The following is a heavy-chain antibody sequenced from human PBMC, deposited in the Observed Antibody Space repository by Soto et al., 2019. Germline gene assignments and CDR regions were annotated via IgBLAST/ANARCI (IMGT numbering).Heavy chain of an antibody. CDR3: GIEANGGNGYYFAY. CDR2: IYSSGST. V-gene: IGHV4-39*01. Sequence: QLQLPESGQGLVKPSETLSLTCTVSSGSITSSTYYWGWIRQPPGKGLEWIGNIYSSGSTYYNPSLKSRVTISLATSKTQLSLKLTSVTAEDTAVYYWGIEANGGNGYYFAYWCQGTLVTVPS. D-gene: IGHD4-4*01. J-gene: IGHJ4*02. CDR1: SGSITSSTYY.